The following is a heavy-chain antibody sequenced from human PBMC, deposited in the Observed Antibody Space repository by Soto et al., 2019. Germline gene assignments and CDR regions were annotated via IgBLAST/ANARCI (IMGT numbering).Heavy chain of an antibody. CDR2: ISGSGGST. D-gene: IGHD1-7*01. V-gene: IGHV3-23*01. J-gene: IGHJ6*03. CDR3: AKGKTNYYYYMDV. Sequence: GGSLRLSCAASGFTFSSYAMNWVRQAPGKGLEWVSAISGSGGSTYYADSVKGRFTISRDNSKNTLYLQMNSLRAEDTAVYYCAKGKTNYYYYMDVWGKGTTVTVSS. CDR1: GFTFSSYA.